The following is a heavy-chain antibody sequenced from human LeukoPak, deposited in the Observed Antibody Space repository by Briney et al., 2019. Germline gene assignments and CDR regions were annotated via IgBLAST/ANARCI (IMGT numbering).Heavy chain of an antibody. CDR3: AREDYYYGMDV. J-gene: IGHJ6*04. V-gene: IGHV3-30*04. Sequence: PGGSLRLSCAASGFTFSSYAMHWVRQAPGKGLEWVAVISYDGSNKYYADSVKGRFTISRDNSKNTLYLQMNSLRAEDTAVYYCAREDYYYGMDVWGKGTTVTVSS. CDR1: GFTFSSYA. CDR2: ISYDGSNK.